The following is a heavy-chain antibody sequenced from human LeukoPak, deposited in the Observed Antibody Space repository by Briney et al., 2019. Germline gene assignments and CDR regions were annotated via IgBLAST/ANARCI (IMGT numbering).Heavy chain of an antibody. CDR2: ISGSGGST. Sequence: QTGGSLRLSCAASGFTFSTYAMSWVRQAPGKGLEWVSAISGSGGSTYYADSVKGRFTISRDNSKNTLYLQMNSLRAVDTAVYYCAKGYDYGQTNFDYWGQGTLVTVSS. J-gene: IGHJ4*02. CDR1: GFTFSTYA. D-gene: IGHD4-17*01. CDR3: AKGYDYGQTNFDY. V-gene: IGHV3-23*01.